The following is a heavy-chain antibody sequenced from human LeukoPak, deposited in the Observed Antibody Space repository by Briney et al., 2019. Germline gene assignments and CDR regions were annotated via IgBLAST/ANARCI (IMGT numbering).Heavy chain of an antibody. V-gene: IGHV1-2*02. J-gene: IGHJ3*02. CDR2: INPNSGGT. CDR3: ARDPQYYYDSKNAFDI. CDR1: GYTFTSYG. D-gene: IGHD3-22*01. Sequence: ASVKVSCKASGYTFTSYGISWVRQAPGQGLEWMGWINPNSGGTNYAQKFQGRVTMTRDTSISTAYMELSRLRSDDTAVYYCARDPQYYYDSKNAFDIWGQGTMVTVSS.